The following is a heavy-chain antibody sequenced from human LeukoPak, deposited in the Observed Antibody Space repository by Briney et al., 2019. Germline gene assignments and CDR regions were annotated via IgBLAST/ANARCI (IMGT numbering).Heavy chain of an antibody. CDR3: ARAEGYGGELDS. CDR1: GFTFSSYA. J-gene: IGHJ4*02. V-gene: IGHV3-23*01. CDR2: ISGSGGST. Sequence: PGGSLRLSCAASGFTFSSYAMSWVRQAPGKGLEWVSAISGSGGSTYYADSVKGRFTISRDNSKNRLYLQMNSLRAEDTAVYYCARAEGYGGELDSWGQGTLVTVSS. D-gene: IGHD4-23*01.